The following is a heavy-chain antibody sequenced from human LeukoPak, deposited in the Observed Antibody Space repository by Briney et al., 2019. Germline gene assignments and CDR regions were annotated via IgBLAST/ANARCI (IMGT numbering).Heavy chain of an antibody. CDR1: GFTFSSYA. V-gene: IGHV3-23*01. D-gene: IGHD6-19*01. CDR2: MSGTGGGT. J-gene: IGHJ4*02. Sequence: GGSLRLSCAASGFTFSSYAMSWVRQAPGKGLEWVPSMSGTGGGTYYADSVKGRFTISRDNSKNTLYLQMNSLRAEDTAVYYCARSYSSGWYGPGSYYFDYWGQGTLVTVSS. CDR3: ARSYSSGWYGPGSYYFDY.